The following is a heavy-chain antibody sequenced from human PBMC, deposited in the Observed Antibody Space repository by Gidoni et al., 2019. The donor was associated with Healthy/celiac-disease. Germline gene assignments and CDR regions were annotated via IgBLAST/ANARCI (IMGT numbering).Heavy chain of an antibody. CDR1: GFTFSSYG. Sequence: QVQLVESGGGVVQPGRSLRLSCAASGFTFSSYGMHWVRQAPGKGLEWVAVISYDGSNKYYADSVKGRFTISRDNSKNTLYLQMNSLRAEDTAVYYCAKDMRLPDYWGQGTLVTVSS. D-gene: IGHD2-21*01. CDR2: ISYDGSNK. V-gene: IGHV3-30*18. CDR3: AKDMRLPDY. J-gene: IGHJ4*02.